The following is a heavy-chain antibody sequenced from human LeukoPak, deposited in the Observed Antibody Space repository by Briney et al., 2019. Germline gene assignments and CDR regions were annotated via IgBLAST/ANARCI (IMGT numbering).Heavy chain of an antibody. D-gene: IGHD3-22*01. J-gene: IGHJ4*02. CDR2: IYYSGST. Sequence: SETLSLTCTVSGGSISSYYWSWIRQPPGKGLGWIGYIYYSGSTNYNPSLKSRVTISVDTSKNQFSLKLSSVTAADTAVYYCARETSSGYYTTHVDYWGQGTLVAVSS. CDR1: GGSISSYY. V-gene: IGHV4-59*01. CDR3: ARETSSGYYTTHVDY.